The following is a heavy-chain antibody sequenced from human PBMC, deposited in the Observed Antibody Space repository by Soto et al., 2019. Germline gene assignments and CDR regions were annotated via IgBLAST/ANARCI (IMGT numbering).Heavy chain of an antibody. CDR3: ARAQGIVATIRWFDP. J-gene: IGHJ5*02. Sequence: KTSETLSLTCTVSGGSISSGDYYWSWIRHPPGKGLEWIGYIYYSGSTYYNPSLKSRVTISVDTSKNQFSLKLSSVTAADTAVYYCARAQGIVATIRWFDPWGQGTLVTVSS. V-gene: IGHV4-30-4*01. CDR2: IYYSGST. D-gene: IGHD5-12*01. CDR1: GGSISSGDYY.